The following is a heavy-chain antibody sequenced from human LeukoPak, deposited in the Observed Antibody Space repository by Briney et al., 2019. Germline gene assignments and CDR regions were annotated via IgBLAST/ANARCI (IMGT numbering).Heavy chain of an antibody. CDR3: ARERLWWTRDAFDI. D-gene: IGHD2-21*01. V-gene: IGHV4-34*01. Sequence: KTSETLSLTCAVYGGSFSGYYWSWIRQPPGKGLEWIGEINHSGSTNYNPSLKSRVTISVDTSKNQFSLKLSSVTAADTAVYYCARERLWWTRDAFDIWGQGTMVTVSS. J-gene: IGHJ3*02. CDR2: INHSGST. CDR1: GGSFSGYY.